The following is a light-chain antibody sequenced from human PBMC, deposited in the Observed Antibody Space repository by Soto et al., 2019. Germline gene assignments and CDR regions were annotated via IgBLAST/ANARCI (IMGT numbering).Light chain of an antibody. J-gene: IGKJ5*01. V-gene: IGKV3-20*01. CDR3: QYYGSSHSNT. CDR1: QTVSSR. CDR2: VTS. Sequence: EIVLRQSPATLSSSPGERATLSFWASQTVSSRLAWYQHKPGQAPRLLIYVTSNRATGIPARFSGSGSGTDFTLTISRLEPEDFAVYYCQYYGSSHSNTFGQGTRLEIK.